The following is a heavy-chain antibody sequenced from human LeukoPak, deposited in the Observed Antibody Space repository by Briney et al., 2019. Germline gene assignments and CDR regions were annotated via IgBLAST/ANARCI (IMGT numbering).Heavy chain of an antibody. V-gene: IGHV1-18*01. CDR1: GYTFTSFG. CDR2: INAYNGNT. Sequence: GASVTVSCKASGYTFTSFGISWVRPAPGQGLEWKGWINAYNGNTNYAHTLQGRVTMTTDTSTSTAYMELKSLRSDDTAVYYCAREHRWLQSLYYFDYWGQGTLVTVSS. D-gene: IGHD5-24*01. CDR3: AREHRWLQSLYYFDY. J-gene: IGHJ4*02.